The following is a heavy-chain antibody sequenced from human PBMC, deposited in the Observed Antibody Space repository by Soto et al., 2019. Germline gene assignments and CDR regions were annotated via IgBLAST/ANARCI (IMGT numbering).Heavy chain of an antibody. J-gene: IGHJ5*02. V-gene: IGHV1-3*01. CDR2: INAGNGNT. CDR3: ARDPIPLLDCSGGSCYSAGGNWFDP. Sequence: ASVKVSCKASGYTFTSYAMHWVRQAPGQRLEWMGWINAGNGNTKYSQKFQGRVTITRDTSASTAYMELSSLRSEDTAVYYCARDPIPLLDCSGGSCYSAGGNWFDPGGQGTLVT. CDR1: GYTFTSYA. D-gene: IGHD2-15*01.